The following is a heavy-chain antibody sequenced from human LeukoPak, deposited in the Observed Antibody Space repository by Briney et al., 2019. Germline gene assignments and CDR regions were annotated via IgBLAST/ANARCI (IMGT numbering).Heavy chain of an antibody. CDR3: ARDLDYSTGFDY. CDR2: ISSTGTYI. D-gene: IGHD4-11*01. V-gene: IGHV3-21*01. Sequence: GGSLRLSCATSGFTFSSSTFGSYTMNWLRQAPGKGLEWVSSISSTGTYIYYTDSAKGRFTISRDIANSLLYLQMNSLRADDTAVYYCARDLDYSTGFDYWGQGTLVTVSS. J-gene: IGHJ4*02. CDR1: GFTFSSSTFGSYT.